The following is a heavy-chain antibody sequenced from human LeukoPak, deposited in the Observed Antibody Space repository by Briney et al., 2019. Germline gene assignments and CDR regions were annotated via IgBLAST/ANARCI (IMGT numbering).Heavy chain of an antibody. CDR3: TLVGSYDTLTGFRFPPYFYGMDV. CDR2: ISYDGSNK. V-gene: IGHV3-30-3*01. J-gene: IGHJ6*02. D-gene: IGHD3-9*01. CDR1: GFTFSSYA. Sequence: PGGSLRLSCAASGFTFSSYAMHWVRQAPGKGLEWVAVISYDGSNKYYADSVKGRFTISRDNAKNSLYLQMNSLRAEDTAVYFCTLVGSYDTLTGFRFPPYFYGMDVWGQGTTVTVSS.